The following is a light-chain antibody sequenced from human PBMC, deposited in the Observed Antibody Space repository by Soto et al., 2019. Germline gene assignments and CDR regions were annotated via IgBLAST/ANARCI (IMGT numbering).Light chain of an antibody. V-gene: IGKV3-15*01. CDR2: GAS. CDR1: HSVNSH. CDR3: QQSYSTPT. Sequence: MTQSPATLSVSPGERVALSCRTSHSVNSHVAWYQQKPGQAPRLLLYGASTRATGIPVRFSGSGFGTEFTLTISSLQPEDFATYYCQQSYSTPTFGQGTRLEIK. J-gene: IGKJ5*01.